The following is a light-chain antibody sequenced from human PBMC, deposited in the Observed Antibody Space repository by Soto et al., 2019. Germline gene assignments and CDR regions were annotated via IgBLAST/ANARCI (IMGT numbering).Light chain of an antibody. CDR1: SSDVGIYNY. J-gene: IGLJ2*01. V-gene: IGLV2-14*01. CDR3: SSFTSRSTLI. CDR2: EVT. Sequence: QSALTQPASVSGSPGQSIAISCTGSSSDVGIYNYVSWYQQHPGKVPKLIIYEVTNRPSGVSNRFSGSKSGNTASLTISGLQAEDEADYYCSSFTSRSTLIFGGGTKLTVL.